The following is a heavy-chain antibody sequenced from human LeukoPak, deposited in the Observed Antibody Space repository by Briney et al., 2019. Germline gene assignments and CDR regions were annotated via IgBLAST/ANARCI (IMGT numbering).Heavy chain of an antibody. J-gene: IGHJ3*02. D-gene: IGHD6-19*01. CDR1: GFTFSGSA. CDR2: ISGSGGRT. Sequence: GGSLRLSCAASGFTFSGSALSWVRQAPGRGLEWVSAISGSGGRTYYADSAKGRFTISRDNSRNSLFLQMNSLKAEDTAVYYCAKDSSAVAGPEGSYDIWGQGTMVTVSS. CDR3: AKDSSAVAGPEGSYDI. V-gene: IGHV3-23*01.